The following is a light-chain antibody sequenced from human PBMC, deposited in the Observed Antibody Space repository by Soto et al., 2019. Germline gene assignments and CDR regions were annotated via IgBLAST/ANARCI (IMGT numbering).Light chain of an antibody. Sequence: QCVLTQPPSASGTPGQRVTISCSGSSSNIGSNTVNWYQQLPGTAPKLLIYNNNQRPSGVPDRFSGSKSGTSASLAISGLQSEDEADYYCAAWDDSLNGLVFGTGTKLTVL. J-gene: IGLJ1*01. CDR3: AAWDDSLNGLV. V-gene: IGLV1-44*01. CDR1: SSNIGSNT. CDR2: NNN.